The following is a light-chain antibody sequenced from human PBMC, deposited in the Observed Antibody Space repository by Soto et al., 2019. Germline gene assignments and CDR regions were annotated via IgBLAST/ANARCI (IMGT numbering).Light chain of an antibody. CDR2: GAS. CDR1: QSVSSY. Sequence: EIVMTQSPATLSVSPGERATLSCRASQSVSSYLAWYQQKPGQAPRLLIYGASTRATGIPARFSGSGAGTDFTLTSSSLQSEDVAFYYCQQYNNCPWTFGQGTKVEIQ. J-gene: IGKJ1*01. V-gene: IGKV3D-15*01. CDR3: QQYNNCPWT.